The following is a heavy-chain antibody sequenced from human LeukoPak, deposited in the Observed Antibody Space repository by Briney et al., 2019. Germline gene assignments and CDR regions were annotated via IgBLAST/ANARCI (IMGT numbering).Heavy chain of an antibody. V-gene: IGHV1-46*01. Sequence: GASVKVSCKASGYTFTSYYMHWVRQAPGQGLEWMGIINPSGGGTSYAQKFQGRVTMTRDTSTSTVYMELSSLRSEDTAVYYCARTSPHYYDSSGYLVYWGQGTLVTVSS. J-gene: IGHJ4*02. D-gene: IGHD3-22*01. CDR3: ARTSPHYYDSSGYLVY. CDR1: GYTFTSYY. CDR2: INPSGGGT.